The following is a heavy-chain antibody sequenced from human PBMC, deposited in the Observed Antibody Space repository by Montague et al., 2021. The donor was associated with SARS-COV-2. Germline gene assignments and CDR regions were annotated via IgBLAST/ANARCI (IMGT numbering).Heavy chain of an antibody. CDR1: GDSVSSSTVA. D-gene: IGHD6-19*01. V-gene: IGHV6-1*01. Sequence: CAISGDSVSSSTVASNWLRHSPSRGLEWLGRTYFRSSFYNDYALSVKSRLNIQPDSAKNQFSLQLTSVTPEDTAIYYCARQDTSGWLTFDYWGQGILVTVSS. J-gene: IGHJ4*02. CDR3: ARQDTSGWLTFDY. CDR2: TYFRSSFYN.